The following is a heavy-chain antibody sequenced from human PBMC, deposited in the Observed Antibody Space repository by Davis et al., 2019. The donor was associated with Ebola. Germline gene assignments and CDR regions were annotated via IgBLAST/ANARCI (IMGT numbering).Heavy chain of an antibody. CDR3: ARGRRYFDWLLEGAEYFQH. V-gene: IGHV4-34*01. D-gene: IGHD3-9*01. J-gene: IGHJ1*01. CDR2: INHSGST. Sequence: MPSETLSLTCAVSGESFSDYYWTLIRQPPGRGLEWIGEINHSGSTNYNPSLKSRVTISVDTSKNQFSLKLSSVTAADTAVYYCARGRRYFDWLLEGAEYFQHWGQGTLVTVSS. CDR1: GESFSDYY.